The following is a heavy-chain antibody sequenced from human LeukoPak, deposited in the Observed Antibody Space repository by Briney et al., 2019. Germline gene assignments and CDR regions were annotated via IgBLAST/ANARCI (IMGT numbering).Heavy chain of an antibody. J-gene: IGHJ5*02. CDR3: ARSGWFDP. CDR1: GGSFSGYY. D-gene: IGHD3-10*01. CDR2: INHSGST. Sequence: SETLSLTCAVYGGSFSGYYWSWIRQPPGKGLEWIGEINHSGSTNYNPSLKSRVTISVDTSKNQFSLKLSSVTAADTAVYYCARSGWFDPWGQGTLVTVSS. V-gene: IGHV4-34*01.